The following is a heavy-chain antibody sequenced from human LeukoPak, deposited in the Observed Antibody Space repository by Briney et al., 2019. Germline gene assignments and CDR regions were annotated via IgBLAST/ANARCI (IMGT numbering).Heavy chain of an antibody. J-gene: IGHJ4*02. CDR2: ISHSESN. CDR3: AREGAVSGSPFDY. Sequence: SETLPLTFAVYGGSFCGYYWSWIRQPPGKGLEWIGRISHSESNNYNPSLKSRVTVSVATSKNQFSVKLSSVSAADTAMYYCAREGAVSGSPFDYWGQGTLVTVSS. D-gene: IGHD3-22*01. CDR1: GGSFCGYY. V-gene: IGHV4-34*01.